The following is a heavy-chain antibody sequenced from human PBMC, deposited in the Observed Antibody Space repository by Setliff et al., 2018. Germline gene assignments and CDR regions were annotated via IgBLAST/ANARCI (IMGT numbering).Heavy chain of an antibody. J-gene: IGHJ4*02. CDR2: VFYNGAA. V-gene: IGHV4-59*01. CDR1: GDSISDAS. CDR3: ARGGTYRYFDY. Sequence: SETLSLTCTVSGDSISDASIMAWIRQPPGKGLEFIGYVFYNGAAKYDPTLKSRVTMSVDTSETQFSLKLNSMTTADTAVYYCARGGTYRYFDYWGQGALVTVSS.